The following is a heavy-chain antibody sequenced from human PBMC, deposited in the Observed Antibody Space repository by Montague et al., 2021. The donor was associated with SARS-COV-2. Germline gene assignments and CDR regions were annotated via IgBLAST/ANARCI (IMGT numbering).Heavy chain of an antibody. V-gene: IGHV6-1*01. CDR3: VRGGRGGTAAGTAFEH. CDR1: GDSVAELRRS. J-gene: IGHJ4*02. Sequence: CAISGDSVAELRRSWEENTYELQSQLKWVCRIQHEKKRNYNYPLSLQGRLTIRPDMSRNQVSLQVDSVTSQDTAVYYCVRGGRGGTAAGTAFEHWDQGILVTVSS. CDR2: IQHEKKRNY. D-gene: IGHD6-13*01.